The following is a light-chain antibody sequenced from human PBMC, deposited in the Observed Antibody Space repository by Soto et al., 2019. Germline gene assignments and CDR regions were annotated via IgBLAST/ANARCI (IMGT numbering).Light chain of an antibody. CDR2: STD. V-gene: IGLV7-43*01. Sequence: QAVVTQEPLLTVSPGGTVTLTCASSTGTVTSGHYPNWLQQKPGQAPRALIYSTDTRHSWTPARFSGSLLGGKAALTLSGVQPEDEADYYCLLYYGGAVVFGGGTKVTVL. CDR3: LLYYGGAVV. CDR1: TGTVTSGHY. J-gene: IGLJ2*01.